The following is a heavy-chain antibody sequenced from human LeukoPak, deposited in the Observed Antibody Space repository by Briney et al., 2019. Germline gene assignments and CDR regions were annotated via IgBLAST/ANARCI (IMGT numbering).Heavy chain of an antibody. CDR3: AHRSLSGGHLDY. CDR1: GFSLSTSGVG. D-gene: IGHD6-25*01. J-gene: IGHJ4*02. V-gene: IGHV2-5*01. CDR2: IYWNDDK. Sequence: SGPTLVKPTRTLTLTCTFSGFSLSTSGVGVGWIRQPPGKALKWLALIYWNDDKRYSPSLKSRLTITKDTSKNQVVLTMTNMDPVDTATYYCAHRSLSGGHLDYWGQGTLVTVYS.